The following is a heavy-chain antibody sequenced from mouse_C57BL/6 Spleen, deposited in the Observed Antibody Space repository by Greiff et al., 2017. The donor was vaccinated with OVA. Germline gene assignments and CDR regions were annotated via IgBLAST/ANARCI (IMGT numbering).Heavy chain of an antibody. J-gene: IGHJ4*01. Sequence: VQLQQSGPELVKPGASVKISCKASGYTFTDYNMDWVKQSHGKSLEWIGDINPNNGGTNYNQKFKGKATLTVDKSSSTAYMELRSLTSEDTAVYYCARTGGSDYAIDYWGQGTSVTVSS. V-gene: IGHV1-18*01. CDR3: ARTGGSDYAIDY. D-gene: IGHD1-1*02. CDR2: INPNNGGT. CDR1: GYTFTDYN.